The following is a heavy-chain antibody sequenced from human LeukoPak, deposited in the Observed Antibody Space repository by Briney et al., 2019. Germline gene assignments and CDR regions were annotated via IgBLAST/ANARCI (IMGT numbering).Heavy chain of an antibody. CDR1: GGSISSGDYY. CDR2: IYYSGST. D-gene: IGHD1-1*01. CDR3: ARVETGAYFDY. J-gene: IGHJ4*02. Sequence: PSETLSLTCTVSGGSISSGDYYWSWIRQPPGKGLEWIGYIYYSGSTYYNPSLKSRVTISVDTSKNQFSLKLSSVTAADTAVYYCARVETGAYFDYWGQGTLVTVSS. V-gene: IGHV4-30-4*01.